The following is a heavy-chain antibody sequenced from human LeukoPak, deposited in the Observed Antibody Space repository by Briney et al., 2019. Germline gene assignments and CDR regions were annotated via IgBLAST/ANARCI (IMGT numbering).Heavy chain of an antibody. Sequence: ETLSLTCTVSGGSISSYYWSWVRQAPGKGLEWVSAITAGGGTTVYADSVKGRFTISRDNSKNTLFLQMNSLRAEDTAVYYCAVRSDTHSFDYWGQGTLVTVSS. J-gene: IGHJ4*02. D-gene: IGHD5-18*01. CDR2: ITAGGGTT. CDR1: GGSISSYY. V-gene: IGHV3-23*01. CDR3: AVRSDTHSFDY.